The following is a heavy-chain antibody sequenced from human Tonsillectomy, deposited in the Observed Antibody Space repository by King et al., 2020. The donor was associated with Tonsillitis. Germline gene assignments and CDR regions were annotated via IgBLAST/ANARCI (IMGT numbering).Heavy chain of an antibody. V-gene: IGHV3-23*04. CDR1: GFTFSSYA. Sequence: VQLVESGGGLVQPGGSLRLSCAASGFTFSSYAMAWVRQAPGKGLEWVSGISGSGGSTYYADSVKGRFTISRDNSKNTLYLQMNILGAEDTALYYCAKAVTTTMVYYFDYWGQGTLVTVSS. CDR3: AKAVTTTMVYYFDY. J-gene: IGHJ4*02. D-gene: IGHD5-18*01. CDR2: ISGSGGST.